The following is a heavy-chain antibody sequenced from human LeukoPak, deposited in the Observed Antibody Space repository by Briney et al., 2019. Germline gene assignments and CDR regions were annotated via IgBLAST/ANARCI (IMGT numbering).Heavy chain of an antibody. CDR1: GYTFTSYG. Sequence: GASVKVSCKASGYTFTSYGISWVRQAPGHGLEWMGWISAYNGNTNYAQKLQGRVTMTTDTSTSTAYMELRSLRSDDTAVYYCARSYDFWSGYYGNWFDPWGQGTLVTVSS. CDR3: ARSYDFWSGYYGNWFDP. V-gene: IGHV1-18*01. CDR2: ISAYNGNT. J-gene: IGHJ5*02. D-gene: IGHD3-3*01.